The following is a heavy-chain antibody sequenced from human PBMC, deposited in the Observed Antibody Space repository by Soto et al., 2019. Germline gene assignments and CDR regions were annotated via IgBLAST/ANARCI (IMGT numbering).Heavy chain of an antibody. D-gene: IGHD3-10*01. V-gene: IGHV1-24*01. J-gene: IGHJ6*02. CDR2: FDPEDGET. Sequence: ASVKVSCKVSGYTLTELSMHWVRQAPGKGLEWMGGFDPEDGETIYAQKFQGRVTMTEDTSTDTAYMELSSLRSEDTAVYYCARADHLVRGVNHYYYGMDVWGQGTTVTVSS. CDR3: ARADHLVRGVNHYYYGMDV. CDR1: GYTLTELS.